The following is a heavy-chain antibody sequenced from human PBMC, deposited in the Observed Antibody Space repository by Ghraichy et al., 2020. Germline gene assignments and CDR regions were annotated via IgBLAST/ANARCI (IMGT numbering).Heavy chain of an antibody. CDR2: IAGSRDTI. D-gene: IGHD6-13*01. Sequence: GGSLRLSCAASGFTFTTYEMNWVRQSPGKGLEWISYIAGSRDTIYYADSVKGRFTISRDKDSLFLQMNSLRAEDTATYYCARGTFDYSREDHGDAFDYWGQGTLVTVAS. J-gene: IGHJ4*02. CDR3: ARGTFDYSREDHGDAFDY. V-gene: IGHV3-48*03. CDR1: GFTFTTYE.